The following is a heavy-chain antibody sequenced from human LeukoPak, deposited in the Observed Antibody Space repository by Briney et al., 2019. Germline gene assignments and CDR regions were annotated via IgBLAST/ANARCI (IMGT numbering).Heavy chain of an antibody. D-gene: IGHD2-2*01. CDR2: ISYDGSKT. V-gene: IGHV3-30-3*01. Sequence: PLGGSLRLSCAASGFAFSNYAIHWVRQAPGKGLEWVAVISYDGSKTYADPVKGRFTISRDNSKNTLYLQMNSLKTEDTAVYCCARLAYCSSTSCFWGSWGQGTLVTVSS. J-gene: IGHJ5*02. CDR1: GFAFSNYA. CDR3: ARLAYCSSTSCFWGS.